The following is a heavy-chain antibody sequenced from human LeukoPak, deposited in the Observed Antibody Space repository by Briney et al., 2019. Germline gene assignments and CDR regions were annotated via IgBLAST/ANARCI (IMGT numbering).Heavy chain of an antibody. Sequence: PGGSLRLSCAASGFTFSSVDMSWVRQAPGKGLEWVSAISGRGGSTYYADSVKGRFTISRDNSKNTLFLQVNSLRVEDTAVYYCAKDRGIISDYWGQGTLVTVSS. CDR2: ISGRGGST. D-gene: IGHD3-10*01. CDR1: GFTFSSVD. J-gene: IGHJ4*02. CDR3: AKDRGIISDY. V-gene: IGHV3-23*01.